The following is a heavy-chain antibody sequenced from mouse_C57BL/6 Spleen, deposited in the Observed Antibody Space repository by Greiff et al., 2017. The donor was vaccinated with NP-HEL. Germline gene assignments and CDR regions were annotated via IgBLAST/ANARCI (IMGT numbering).Heavy chain of an antibody. J-gene: IGHJ2*01. V-gene: IGHV3-6*01. CDR2: ISYDGSN. Sequence: EVKLMESGPGLVKPSQSLSLTCSVTGYSITSGYYWNWIRQFPGNKLEWMGYISYDGSNNYNPSLKNRISITRDKSKNQFFLKLNSVTTEDTATYYCARYYDYDDYWGQGTTLTVSS. D-gene: IGHD2-4*01. CDR1: GYSITSGYY. CDR3: ARYYDYDDY.